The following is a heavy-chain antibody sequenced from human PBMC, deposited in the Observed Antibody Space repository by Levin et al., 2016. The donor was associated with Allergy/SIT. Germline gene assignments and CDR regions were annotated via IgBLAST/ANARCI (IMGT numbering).Heavy chain of an antibody. CDR3: ARVQNPDDFWSGFPDY. Sequence: VRQAPGKGLEWVAVIWYDGSNKYYADSVKGRFTISRDNSKNTLYLQMNSLRAEDTAVYYCARVQNPDDFWSGFPDYWGQGTLVTVSS. D-gene: IGHD3-3*01. J-gene: IGHJ4*02. CDR2: IWYDGSNK. V-gene: IGHV3-33*01.